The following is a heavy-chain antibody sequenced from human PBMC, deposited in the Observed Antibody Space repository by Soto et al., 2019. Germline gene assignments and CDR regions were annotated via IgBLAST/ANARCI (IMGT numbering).Heavy chain of an antibody. V-gene: IGHV1-69*13. D-gene: IGHD1-26*01. J-gene: IGHJ4*02. CDR1: GFTFTSSA. Sequence: ASVKVSCKASGFTFTSSAVQWVRQAPGQGLELMGTITPRFGTTYNAQKFNGRVTFTADESTSTAFMELSGLRSQDTAVYYCARVALSGILLGGVDSWGQGTLVTVSS. CDR3: ARVALSGILLGGVDS. CDR2: ITPRFGTT.